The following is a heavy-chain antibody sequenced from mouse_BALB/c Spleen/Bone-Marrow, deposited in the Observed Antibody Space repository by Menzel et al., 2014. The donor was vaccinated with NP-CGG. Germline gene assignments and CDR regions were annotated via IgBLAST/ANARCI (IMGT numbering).Heavy chain of an antibody. J-gene: IGHJ1*01. CDR1: GFSIKDTY. D-gene: IGHD2-4*01. V-gene: IGHV14-3*02. CDR2: IDPANGNT. CDR3: ATMITDWYFDV. Sequence: VHVKQSGAELVKPGASVKLSCTASGFSIKDTYMHWVKQRPEQGLEWIGRIDPANGNTKYDPKFQGKATITADTSSNTAYLQLSSLTSEDTAVYYCATMITDWYFDVWGAGTTVTVSS.